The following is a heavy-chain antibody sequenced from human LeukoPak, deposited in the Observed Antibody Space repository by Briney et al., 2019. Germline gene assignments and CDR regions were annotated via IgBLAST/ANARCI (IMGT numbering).Heavy chain of an antibody. V-gene: IGHV3-30*04. CDR1: GFTFRSCA. D-gene: IGHD1-26*01. Sequence: PGGSLRLSCEASGFTFRSCAMHWVRQAPGKGLEWVAVVSYDGSNKYYTDSVMGRFTISRDNSKNTLSLQMNSLRVEDTAVYYCARVRKEWELPLGYWGQGTLVTVSS. J-gene: IGHJ4*02. CDR2: VSYDGSNK. CDR3: ARVRKEWELPLGY.